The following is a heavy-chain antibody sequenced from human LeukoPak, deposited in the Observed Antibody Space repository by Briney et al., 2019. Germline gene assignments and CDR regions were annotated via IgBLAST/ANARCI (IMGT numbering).Heavy chain of an antibody. CDR2: IYYSGST. D-gene: IGHD1-26*01. CDR3: ARHLVGAVAGYYFDY. V-gene: IGHV4-39*01. CDR1: GGSFSGYY. J-gene: IGHJ4*02. Sequence: SETLSLTCAVYGGSFSGYYWGWIRQPPGKGLEWIGSIYYSGSTYYNPSLKSRVSISLDTSKNQFSLKLNSVTAADTAVYYCARHLVGAVAGYYFDYWGQGTLVTVSS.